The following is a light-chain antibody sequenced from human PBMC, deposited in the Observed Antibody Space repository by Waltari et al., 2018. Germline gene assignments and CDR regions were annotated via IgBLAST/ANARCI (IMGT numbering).Light chain of an antibody. J-gene: IGLJ2*01. CDR2: GVN. Sequence: QSALTQPASVSGSPGQSITISCTGTSSNVGGYTLVSWYQQPPAKAPQPIIYGVNKRPSGICHRFSGSNSGNTASLTISGLQAADESDYYCCSYAGDSTLIFGGGTKLTVL. CDR3: CSYAGDSTLI. CDR1: SSNVGGYTL. V-gene: IGLV2-23*02.